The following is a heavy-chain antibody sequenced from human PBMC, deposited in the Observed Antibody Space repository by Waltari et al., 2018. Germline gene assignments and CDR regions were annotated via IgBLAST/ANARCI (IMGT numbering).Heavy chain of an antibody. J-gene: IGHJ4*02. CDR1: GGTISSSSYY. D-gene: IGHD6-19*01. V-gene: IGHV4-39*07. CDR3: ARDLYSGWSDY. CDR2: VYYSGST. Sequence: QLQLQESGPGLVKPSATLTLTCTVSGGTISSSSYYWGRSRQPPGRVLEWIGSVYYSGSTYYNPSLKSRVTISVDTSKNQFSLKLSSVTAADTAVYYCARDLYSGWSDYWGQGTLVTVSS.